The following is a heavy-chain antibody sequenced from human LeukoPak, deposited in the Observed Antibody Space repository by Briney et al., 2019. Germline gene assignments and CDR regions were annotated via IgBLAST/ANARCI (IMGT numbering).Heavy chain of an antibody. CDR1: GGSISSYY. V-gene: IGHV4-4*09. D-gene: IGHD1-1*01. CDR3: ARLQRGSSTYYYYYYMDV. Sequence: PSETLSLTCTVSGGSISSYYWSWIRQPPGKGLEWIGYIYTSGSTNYNPSLKSRVTISVDTSKNQFSLKLSSVTAADTAVYYCARLQRGSSTYYYYYYMDVWGKGTTVTVSS. J-gene: IGHJ6*03. CDR2: IYTSGST.